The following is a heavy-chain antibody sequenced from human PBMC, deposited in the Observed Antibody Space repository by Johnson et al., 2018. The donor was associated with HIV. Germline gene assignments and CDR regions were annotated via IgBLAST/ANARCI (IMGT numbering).Heavy chain of an antibody. Sequence: VQLVESGGGLVQPGGSLRLSCAASGFTFSSYWMHWVRQAPGKGLVWVSRIISGSIGYADSVKGGFTISRDNSKNTLYLQMHSMRAEDTAVYYCAKDQWSSSWTNDAFDFWGQGTMVTVSS. J-gene: IGHJ3*01. CDR1: GFTFSSYW. D-gene: IGHD6-13*01. V-gene: IGHV3-74*01. CDR2: IISGSI. CDR3: AKDQWSSSWTNDAFDF.